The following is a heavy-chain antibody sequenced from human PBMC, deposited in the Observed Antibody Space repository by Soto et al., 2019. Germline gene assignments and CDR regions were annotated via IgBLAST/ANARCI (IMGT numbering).Heavy chain of an antibody. D-gene: IGHD3-10*01. CDR1: GFTFSSYG. CDR3: AKHLWFGESVFDP. CDR2: IRGSADSA. Sequence: LRLSCAASGFTFSSYGMSWVRQAPRKGLEWVSTIRGSADSANYADSVKGRFTIPRDTSKNMLYLQINSLRADDTAVYYCAKHLWFGESVFDPWGQGTLVTVSS. J-gene: IGHJ5*02. V-gene: IGHV3-23*01.